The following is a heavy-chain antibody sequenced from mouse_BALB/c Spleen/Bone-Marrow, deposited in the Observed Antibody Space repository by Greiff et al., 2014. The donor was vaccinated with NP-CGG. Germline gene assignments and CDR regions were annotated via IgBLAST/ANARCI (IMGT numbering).Heavy chain of an antibody. D-gene: IGHD1-1*02. V-gene: IGHV1S137*01. CDR1: GYTFTDYA. CDR2: ISTYYGDA. J-gene: IGHJ3*01. Sequence: VQLQQSGAELVRPGVSVKISCKGSGYTFTDYAMHWVKQSHAKSLEWIGVISTYYGDASYNQKFKGKATMTVDKSSSTAYMELARLTSEDSAIYYCASRGWSSWFAYWGQGTLVTVSA. CDR3: ASRGWSSWFAY.